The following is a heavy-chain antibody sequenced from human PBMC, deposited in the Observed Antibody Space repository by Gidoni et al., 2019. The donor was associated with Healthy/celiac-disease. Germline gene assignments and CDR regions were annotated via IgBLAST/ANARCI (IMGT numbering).Heavy chain of an antibody. D-gene: IGHD4-17*01. V-gene: IGHV4-61*01. J-gene: IGHJ4*02. Sequence: QVQLQEPGPGLLKPSETLSLTCTVSGGSVSSGSYYWSWIRQPPGKGLEWIGYIYYSGSTNYNPSLKSRVTISVDTSKNQFSLKLSSVTAADTAVYYCARDEGFGEHLDYWGQGTLVTVSS. CDR1: GGSVSSGSYY. CDR2: IYYSGST. CDR3: ARDEGFGEHLDY.